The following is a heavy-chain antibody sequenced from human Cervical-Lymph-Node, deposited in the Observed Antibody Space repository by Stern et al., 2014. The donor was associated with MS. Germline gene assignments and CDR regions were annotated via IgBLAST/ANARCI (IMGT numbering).Heavy chain of an antibody. J-gene: IGHJ4*02. CDR1: GFTFRDYS. Sequence: EVQLEESGGGLVKPGRSLRLSCSSSGFTFRDYSMSWFRQAPGKGPEWVGFIRSKSFAGTTEYAASVRGRFTISRDDSKSFAYLQMNSLKTEDTAVYYCTSSRAAFWSGYYPDFWGQGTLVTVSS. D-gene: IGHD3-3*01. V-gene: IGHV3-49*05. CDR3: TSSRAAFWSGYYPDF. CDR2: IRSKSFAGTT.